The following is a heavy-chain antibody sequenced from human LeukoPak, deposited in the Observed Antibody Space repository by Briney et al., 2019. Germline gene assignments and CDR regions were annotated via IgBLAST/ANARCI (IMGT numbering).Heavy chain of an antibody. D-gene: IGHD6-6*01. CDR2: IRSKANSYAT. V-gene: IGHV3-73*01. Sequence: GSLKLSCAASGFTFSGSAMHWVRQASGKGLEWVGRIRSKANSYATAYAASVKGRFTISRDNSKNTLYLQMNSLRAEDTAVYYCAKDSTIAARLYYYYGMDVWGQGTTVTVSS. CDR1: GFTFSGSA. CDR3: AKDSTIAARLYYYYGMDV. J-gene: IGHJ6*02.